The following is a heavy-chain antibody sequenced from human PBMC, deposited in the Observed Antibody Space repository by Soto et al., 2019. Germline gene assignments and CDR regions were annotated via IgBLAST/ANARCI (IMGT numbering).Heavy chain of an antibody. D-gene: IGHD4-17*01. CDR1: GFTFSSYG. CDR3: ANDIQADYDRYYYYGMDV. J-gene: IGHJ6*02. Sequence: QVQLVESGGGVVQPGRSLRLSCAASGFTFSSYGMHWVRQAPGNGLEWVAVISYDGSNKYYADSVKGRFTISRDNSKNTLYLQMNSLRAEDTAVYYCANDIQADYDRYYYYGMDVWGQGTTVTVSS. CDR2: ISYDGSNK. V-gene: IGHV3-30*18.